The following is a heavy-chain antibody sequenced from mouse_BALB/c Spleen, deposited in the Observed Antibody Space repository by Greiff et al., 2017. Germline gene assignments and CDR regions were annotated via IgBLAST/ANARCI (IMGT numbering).Heavy chain of an antibody. CDR2: IDPANGNT. D-gene: IGHD2-4*01. J-gene: IGHJ2*01. V-gene: IGHV14-3*02. CDR3: ARGYDYDDPPFDY. Sequence: EVQLQQSGAELVKPGASVKLSCTASGFNIKDTYMHWVKQRPEQGLEWIGRIDPANGNTKYDPKFQGKATITADTSSNTAYLQLSSLTSEDTAVYYCARGYDYDDPPFDYWGQGTTLTVSS. CDR1: GFNIKDTY.